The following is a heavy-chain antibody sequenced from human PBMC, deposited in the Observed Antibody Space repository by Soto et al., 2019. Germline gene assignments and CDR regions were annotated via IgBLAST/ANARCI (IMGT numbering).Heavy chain of an antibody. CDR2: IYGNGAGI. CDR3: AKDVISGDGFWLMDH. D-gene: IGHD2-21*02. V-gene: IGHV3-23*01. J-gene: IGHJ4*02. CDR1: GFTFSAYA. Sequence: GSLRRSCAASGFTFSAYAMTWVRQAPGKGLESVSGIYGNGAGIQYADSVRGRFTISRDNSKNTLYLQMNSLRAEDTAVYYCAKDVISGDGFWLMDHWGQGTLVTVSS.